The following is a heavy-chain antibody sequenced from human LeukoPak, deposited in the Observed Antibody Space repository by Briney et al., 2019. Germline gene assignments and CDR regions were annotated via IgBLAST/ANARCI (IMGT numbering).Heavy chain of an antibody. CDR3: ARSTAAAGRVGDFDY. CDR2: ITAGGSYI. V-gene: IGHV3-21*01. J-gene: IGHJ4*02. CDR1: GFTFSSYG. D-gene: IGHD6-13*01. Sequence: GGSLRLSCAASGFTFSSYGINWVRQAPGKGLEWVSYITAGGSYITYVDSVRGRFTISRDNAKNSLYLQMNSLRAEDTAVYYCARSTAAAGRVGDFDYWGQGMLVTVPS.